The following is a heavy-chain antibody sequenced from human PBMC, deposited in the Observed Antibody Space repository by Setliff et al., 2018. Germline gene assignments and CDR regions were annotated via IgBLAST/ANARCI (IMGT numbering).Heavy chain of an antibody. Sequence: PGGSLRLSCAASGFTFSDYYMSWIRQAPGKGLEWVSYISSSGSTIYYADSVKGRFTISRDSAKNSLYLQMNSLRAEDTAVYYCARVSRSYGLPLDYWGQGTLVTVSS. D-gene: IGHD5-18*01. CDR1: GFTFSDYY. V-gene: IGHV3-11*04. CDR2: ISSSGSTI. CDR3: ARVSRSYGLPLDY. J-gene: IGHJ4*02.